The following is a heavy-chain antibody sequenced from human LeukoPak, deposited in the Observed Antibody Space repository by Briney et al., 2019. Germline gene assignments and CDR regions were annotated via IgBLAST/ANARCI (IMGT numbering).Heavy chain of an antibody. CDR1: GFTFSDYY. J-gene: IGHJ4*02. CDR2: ISSSGTTI. Sequence: PGGSLRPSCAASGFTFSDYYMSWIRQAPGKGLEGVSYISSSGTTIYYADSVKGRFTISRDNAKNSLYLQMNSLRAEDTAVYYCASSGVPAATVDYWGQGTLVTVSS. CDR3: ASSGVPAATVDY. V-gene: IGHV3-11*04. D-gene: IGHD2-2*01.